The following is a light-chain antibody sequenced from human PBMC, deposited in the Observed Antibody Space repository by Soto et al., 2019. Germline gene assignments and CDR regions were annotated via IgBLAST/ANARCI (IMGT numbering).Light chain of an antibody. J-gene: IGKJ4*01. CDR3: QQSYSTPPT. V-gene: IGKV1-39*01. CDR1: QSIGYY. Sequence: DLQMTQSPSSLSASVGDKVTITCRASQSIGYYLNWYQQIPGKAPTLLIFGASSLQSGVPSRFSGSGSGTDFTLTSSSLQPVDFATYYCQQSYSTPPTFGGGTKVEIK. CDR2: GAS.